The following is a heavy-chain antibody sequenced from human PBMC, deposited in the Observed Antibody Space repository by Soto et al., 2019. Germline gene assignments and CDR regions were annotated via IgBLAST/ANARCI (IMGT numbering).Heavy chain of an antibody. CDR3: ARVPSYYYYYMDV. J-gene: IGHJ6*03. V-gene: IGHV4-59*01. CDR1: GGSISSYF. CDR2: IDNRGST. Sequence: SETLSLTCSISGGSISSYFWSWIRQPPGKGLEWIGYIDNRGSTNYNPSLKSRVTILVDTSKNQFSLKLTSVTAADTAVYYCARVPSYYYYYMDVWGKGTTVTVSS.